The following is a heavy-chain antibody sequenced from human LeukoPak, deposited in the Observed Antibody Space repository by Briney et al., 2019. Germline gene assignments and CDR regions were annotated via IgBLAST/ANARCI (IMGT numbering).Heavy chain of an antibody. J-gene: IGHJ5*02. CDR2: ISYSGNT. V-gene: IGHV4-30-4*08. CDR3: ASTNCSSCNCFGANWFDP. Sequence: SQTLSLTCTVSGGAIRSGDYYWSWIRRPPGGGLEWIGYISYSGNTYYNPSLKSRVTISLDTSKSQFSLKLSSVTAADTAVYFCASTNCSSCNCFGANWFDPWGQGTLVTVSS. CDR1: GGAIRSGDYY. D-gene: IGHD2-2*01.